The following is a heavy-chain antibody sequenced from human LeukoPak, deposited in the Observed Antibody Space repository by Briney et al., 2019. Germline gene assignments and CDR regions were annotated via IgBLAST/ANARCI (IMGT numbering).Heavy chain of an antibody. D-gene: IGHD3-9*01. CDR1: GFTLSSYA. Sequence: PGGSLRLSCAASGFTLSSYAMRWVRQAPGKGLEWVSAISSSGGSTYYADSVKGRFTISRDNSKISLYLQMNSLRAEDTAVYYCAKGLRYFDWLSLHRGQGTLVTVSS. V-gene: IGHV3-23*01. J-gene: IGHJ4*02. CDR2: ISSSGGST. CDR3: AKGLRYFDWLSLH.